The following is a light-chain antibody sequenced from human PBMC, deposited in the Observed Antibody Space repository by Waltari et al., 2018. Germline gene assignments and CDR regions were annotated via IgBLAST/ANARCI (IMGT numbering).Light chain of an antibody. J-gene: IGKJ2*01. CDR3: QQTYSTPHT. Sequence: DIQMTQSPSSLSVSVGDRVTITCRASQRISSYLNWYQQVLGQAPKLLIYGASSLQSGVPSRFSGSGSGTHFALTISSLQSADFATYYCQQTYSTPHTFGQGTTLEIK. CDR1: QRISSY. V-gene: IGKV1-39*01. CDR2: GAS.